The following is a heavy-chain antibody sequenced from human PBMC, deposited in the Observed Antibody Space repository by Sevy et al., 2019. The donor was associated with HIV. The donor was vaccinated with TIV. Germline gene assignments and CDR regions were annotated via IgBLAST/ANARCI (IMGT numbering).Heavy chain of an antibody. CDR1: GFSFSYG. D-gene: IGHD1-26*01. Sequence: GGSLRLSCIGSGFSFSYGIHWVRQSPGKGLDWVALISHDGINEYYVDSVKGRFTISRDNSKNTVYLEMNSLRNEDTAIYFCANAYSGSYSHSYLYALDVWGQGTTVTVSS. J-gene: IGHJ6*02. CDR3: ANAYSGSYSHSYLYALDV. CDR2: ISHDGINE. V-gene: IGHV3-30*18.